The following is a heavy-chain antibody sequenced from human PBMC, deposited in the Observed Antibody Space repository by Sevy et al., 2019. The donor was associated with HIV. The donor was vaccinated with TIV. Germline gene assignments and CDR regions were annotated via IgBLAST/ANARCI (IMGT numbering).Heavy chain of an antibody. CDR3: AKEGTYYYDSSGYSYFDY. D-gene: IGHD3-22*01. J-gene: IGHJ4*02. Sequence: GSLRLSCAASGFTFSSYGMHWVRQAPGKGLEWVAVISYDGSNKYYADSVKGRFTISRDNSKNTLYLQMNSLRAEDTAVYYCAKEGTYYYDSSGYSYFDYWGQGTLVTVSS. V-gene: IGHV3-30*18. CDR1: GFTFSSYG. CDR2: ISYDGSNK.